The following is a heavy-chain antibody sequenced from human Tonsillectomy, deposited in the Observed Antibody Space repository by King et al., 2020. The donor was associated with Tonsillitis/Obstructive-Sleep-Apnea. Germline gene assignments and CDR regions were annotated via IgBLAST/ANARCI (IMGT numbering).Heavy chain of an antibody. CDR2: ISYDGSNE. V-gene: IGHV3-30*01. D-gene: IGHD2-15*01. J-gene: IGHJ4*02. CDR1: GFTFRNYA. CDR3: ARAGDIVVVVAATDY. Sequence: VQLVESGGGVVQPGRSLRLSCAASGFTFRNYAMHWVRQAPGKGLEWVAVISYDGSNEYYADSVKGRFTISRDNSKNTLYLQMNSLRAEDTAVYYCARAGDIVVVVAATDYWGQGTLVTVSS.